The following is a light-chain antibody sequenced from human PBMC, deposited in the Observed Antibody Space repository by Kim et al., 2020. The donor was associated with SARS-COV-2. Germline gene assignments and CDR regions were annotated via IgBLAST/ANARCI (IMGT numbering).Light chain of an antibody. CDR2: HRV. CDR1: KLGNKD. V-gene: IGLV3-1*01. CDR3: QAWDSNTRI. J-gene: IGLJ7*01. Sequence: SVSPGKTGSITCFGDKLGNKDVSWYQQRPGQSPVLVIYHRVKRPSGIPERFSASNSGNTATLTISGTQPTDEADYYCQAWDSNTRIFGSGTQLTVL.